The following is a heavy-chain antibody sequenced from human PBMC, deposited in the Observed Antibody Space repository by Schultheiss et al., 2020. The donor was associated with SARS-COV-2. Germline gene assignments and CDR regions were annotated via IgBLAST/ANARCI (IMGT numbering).Heavy chain of an antibody. J-gene: IGHJ6*02. D-gene: IGHD6-13*01. CDR2: ISYDGSNK. CDR1: GFTFSSYA. Sequence: GGSLRLSCAASGFTFSSYAMHWVRQAPGKGLEWVAVISYDGSNKYYADSVKGRFTISRDNSKNTLYLQMNSLRAEDTAVYYCARDKDSSSWYVPQGYYYYYGMDVWGQGTTVTVSS. CDR3: ARDKDSSSWYVPQGYYYYYGMDV. V-gene: IGHV3-30-3*01.